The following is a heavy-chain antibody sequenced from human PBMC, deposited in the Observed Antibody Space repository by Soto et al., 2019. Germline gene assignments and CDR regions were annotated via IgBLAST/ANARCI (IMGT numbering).Heavy chain of an antibody. CDR2: FDPEDGET. CDR1: GYTLTELS. CDR3: ATAKQQTSAPGLLWFGEPHPGPYFDY. D-gene: IGHD3-10*01. V-gene: IGHV1-24*01. Sequence: ASVKVSCKVSGYTLTELSMHWVRQAPGKGLEWMGGFDPEDGETIYAQKFQGRVTMTEDTSTDTAYMELSSLRSEDTALYYCATAKQQTSAPGLLWFGEPHPGPYFDYWGQGTLVTVSS. J-gene: IGHJ4*02.